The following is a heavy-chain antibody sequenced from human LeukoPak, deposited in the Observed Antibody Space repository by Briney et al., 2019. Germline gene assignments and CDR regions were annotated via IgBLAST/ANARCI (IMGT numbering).Heavy chain of an antibody. D-gene: IGHD5-18*01. J-gene: IGHJ6*03. CDR2: IYYSGST. Sequence: SETLSLTRTVSGRSISSYYWSWTRQPPGRGMEWIGYIYYSGSTNYNPSLKSRVTISVDTSKNQFSLKLSSVSAADTAVYYCAREEYSYGGYYYMDVWGKGTTVTVSS. V-gene: IGHV4-59*01. CDR1: GRSISSYY. CDR3: AREEYSYGGYYYMDV.